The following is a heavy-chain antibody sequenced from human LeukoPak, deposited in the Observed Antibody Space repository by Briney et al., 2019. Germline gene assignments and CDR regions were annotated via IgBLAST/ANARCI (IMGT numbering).Heavy chain of an antibody. D-gene: IGHD3-3*01. CDR2: IYYSGST. Sequence: SQTLSLTCTVSGGSISSGGYYWSWIRQHLGKGLEWIGYIYYSGSTYYNPSLKSRVTISVDTSKNQFSLKLSSVTAADTAVYYCARGLTYYDFWSGDRYNWFDPWGQGTLVTVSS. CDR3: ARGLTYYDFWSGDRYNWFDP. V-gene: IGHV4-31*03. CDR1: GGSISSGGYY. J-gene: IGHJ5*02.